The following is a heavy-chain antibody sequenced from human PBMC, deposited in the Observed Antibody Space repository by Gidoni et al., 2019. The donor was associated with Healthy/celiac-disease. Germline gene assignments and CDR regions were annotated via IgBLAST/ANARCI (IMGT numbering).Heavy chain of an antibody. D-gene: IGHD2-2*01. CDR3: ARPWRVVPAAPIDGMDV. CDR1: GYTFTGYY. Sequence: QVQLVQSGAEVKKPGASVKVSCKASGYTFTGYYMHWVRQAPGQGLEWMGWINPNSGGTNYAQKFQGRVTMTRDTSISTAYMELSRLRSDDTAVYYCARPWRVVPAAPIDGMDVWGQGTTVTVSS. J-gene: IGHJ6*02. V-gene: IGHV1-2*02. CDR2: INPNSGGT.